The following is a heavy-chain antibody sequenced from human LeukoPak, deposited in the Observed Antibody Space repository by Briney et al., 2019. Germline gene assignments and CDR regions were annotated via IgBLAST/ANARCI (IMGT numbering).Heavy chain of an antibody. CDR3: ARDPRYSYGAPGFDY. CDR2: INPSGGST. D-gene: IGHD5-18*01. CDR1: GYTFTSYY. Sequence: ASVKVSCKASGYTFTSYYMHWARQAPGQGLEWMGIINPSGGSTSYAQKFQGRVTMTRDTSTSTVYMELSSLRSEDTAVYYCARDPRYSYGAPGFDYWGQGTLVTVSS. V-gene: IGHV1-46*01. J-gene: IGHJ4*02.